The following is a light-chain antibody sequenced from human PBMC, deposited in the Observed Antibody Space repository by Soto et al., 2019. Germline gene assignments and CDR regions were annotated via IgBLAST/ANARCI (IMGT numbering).Light chain of an antibody. Sequence: QTVFTQPAAVTVCRGQSITVSCTRTNSDVGVYHFVSWYQQHPGKAPKLIISEVRNRPSGVSDRFSGSRSGNTASLTISGLQPEDEADYYCTSFTLNSLYVFGTGTKVTVL. CDR1: NSDVGVYHF. CDR2: EVR. J-gene: IGLJ1*01. CDR3: TSFTLNSLYV. V-gene: IGLV2-14*01.